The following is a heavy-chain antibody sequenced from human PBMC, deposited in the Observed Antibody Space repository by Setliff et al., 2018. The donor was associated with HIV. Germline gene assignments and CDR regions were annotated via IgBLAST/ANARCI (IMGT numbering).Heavy chain of an antibody. CDR1: GGTFNSYA. D-gene: IGHD5-18*01. CDR2: FDPEDGET. Sequence: ASVKVSCKASGGTFNSYAINWVRQAPGQGLEWMGGFDPEDGETIYVQKFQGRVNMTEDTSTDTAYMELSSLRSEDAAVYYCARGNTAMVYPYYYGMDVWGQGTTVTVSS. CDR3: ARGNTAMVYPYYYGMDV. J-gene: IGHJ6*02. V-gene: IGHV1-24*01.